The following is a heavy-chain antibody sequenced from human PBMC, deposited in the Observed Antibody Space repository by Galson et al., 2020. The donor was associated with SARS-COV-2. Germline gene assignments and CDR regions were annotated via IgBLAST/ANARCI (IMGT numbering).Heavy chain of an antibody. CDR2: ISYDGSNK. CDR3: ARSLGGSYCRIDY. CDR1: GFPFSSYA. J-gene: IGHJ4*02. D-gene: IGHD1-26*01. V-gene: IGHV3-30-3*01. Sequence: GESLKIHCAASGFPFSSYAMHWVRQAPGKGLEWVAVISYDGSNKYYAESVTGRFTSSRDNSKHTLYLQMNSLRAEGTAVYYCARSLGGSYCRIDYGGRGNLVTVSS.